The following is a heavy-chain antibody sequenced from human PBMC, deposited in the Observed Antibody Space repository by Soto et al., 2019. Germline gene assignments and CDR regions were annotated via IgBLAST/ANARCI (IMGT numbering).Heavy chain of an antibody. J-gene: IGHJ4*02. CDR1: GGSISSSSYY. CDR2: VYYSGST. Sequence: SETLSLTCTVSGGSISSSSYYWGWIRQPPGKGLEWIGSVYYSGSTYYNPSLKSRVTISVDTSKNQFSLKLSSVTAADTAVYYCATSDRSGYCSGGSCYSRARYFDYWGQGTLVTVSS. V-gene: IGHV4-39*07. D-gene: IGHD2-15*01. CDR3: ATSDRSGYCSGGSCYSRARYFDY.